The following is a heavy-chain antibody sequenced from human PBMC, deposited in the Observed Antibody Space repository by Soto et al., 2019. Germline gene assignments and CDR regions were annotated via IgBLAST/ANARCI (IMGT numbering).Heavy chain of an antibody. J-gene: IGHJ6*02. D-gene: IGHD3-3*01. CDR1: GGTFSSYA. Sequence: QVQLVQSGAEVKKPGSSVKVSCKASGGTFSSYAISWVRQAPGQGLEWMGGIIPSFGTANYEQKFQGRVTIPADASTSSACMELSSLRSEDTAVYCGALIGSGHYGRDVWGQGGTVTVSS. V-gene: IGHV1-69*01. CDR3: ALIGSGHYGRDV. CDR2: IIPSFGTA.